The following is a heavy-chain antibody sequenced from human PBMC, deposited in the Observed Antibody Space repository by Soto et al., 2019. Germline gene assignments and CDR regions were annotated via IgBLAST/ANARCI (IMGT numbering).Heavy chain of an antibody. J-gene: IGHJ4*02. D-gene: IGHD4-17*01. CDR1: GFTFISYY. CDR2: ISGSGGST. CDR3: AKSIDYGDYVVSN. Sequence: PGGSLRLSCAASGFTFISYYMSWIRQAPGKGLEWLSNISGSGGSTYYADSVKGRFTISRDNSKNTLYLQMNSLRAEDTAVYYCAKSIDYGDYVVSNWGQGTLVTAPQ. V-gene: IGHV3-23*01.